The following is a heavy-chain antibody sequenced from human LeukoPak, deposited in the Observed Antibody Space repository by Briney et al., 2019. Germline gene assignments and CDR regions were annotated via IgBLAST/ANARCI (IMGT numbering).Heavy chain of an antibody. D-gene: IGHD2-15*01. J-gene: IGHJ4*02. V-gene: IGHV3-30*03. CDR2: MSYDGSNK. CDR1: GFTFSSYG. Sequence: PGGSLRLSCAASGFTFSSYGMHWVRQAPGKGLEWVALMSYDGSNKHYADSVKGRFTISRDNAKNSLYLQMNSLRAEDTAVYYCAGRGCSDGLCHFDYWGQGTLVTVSS. CDR3: AGRGCSDGLCHFDY.